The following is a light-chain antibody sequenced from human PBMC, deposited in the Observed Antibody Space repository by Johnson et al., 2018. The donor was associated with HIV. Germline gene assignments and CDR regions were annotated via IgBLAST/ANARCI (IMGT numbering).Light chain of an antibody. J-gene: IGLJ1*01. CDR1: SSNIGNNY. V-gene: IGLV1-51*01. CDR3: GTWDSSLSVNYV. CDR2: DNN. Sequence: QSVLTQPPSVSAAPGQKVTISCSGSSSNIGNNYVSWYQQLPGTAPKLLIYDNNKRPSGIPDRFSGSKSGTSATLGITGLQTGDEADYYCGTWDSSLSVNYVFGTATKVTVL.